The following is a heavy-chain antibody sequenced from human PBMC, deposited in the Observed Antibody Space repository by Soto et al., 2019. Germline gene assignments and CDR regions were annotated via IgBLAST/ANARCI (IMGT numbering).Heavy chain of an antibody. J-gene: IGHJ6*02. CDR1: GFTFSSYA. V-gene: IGHV3-30-3*01. CDR2: ISYDGSNK. D-gene: IGHD4-4*01. Sequence: QVQLVESGGGVVQPGRSLRLSCAASGFTFSSYAMHWVRQAPGKGLEWVAVISYDGSNKYYADSVKGRFTISRDNSKNTLYLQMNSLRAEDTAVYYCARGGYSRPYYYYYYGMDVWGQGTTVTVSS. CDR3: ARGGYSRPYYYYYYGMDV.